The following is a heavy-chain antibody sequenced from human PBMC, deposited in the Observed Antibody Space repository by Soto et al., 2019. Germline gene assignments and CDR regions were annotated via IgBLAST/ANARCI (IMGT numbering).Heavy chain of an antibody. D-gene: IGHD1-26*01. J-gene: IGHJ4*02. CDR1: GGSISSGDYY. CDR2: IYYSGST. V-gene: IGHV4-30-4*01. CDR3: AREVGELPYFDY. Sequence: SESLSLSCTVSGGSISSGDYYWSWIRQPPGKGLEWIGYIYYSGSTYYNPSLKSRVTISVDTSKNQFSLKLSSVTAADTAVYYCAREVGELPYFDYWGQGTLVTVSS.